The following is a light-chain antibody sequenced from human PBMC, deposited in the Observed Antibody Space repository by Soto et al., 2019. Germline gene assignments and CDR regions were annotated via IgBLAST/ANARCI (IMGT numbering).Light chain of an antibody. CDR2: DVS. CDR1: RRGVGGYNY. Sequence: RTHAAPGSGAPRRGRTISRPGNRRGVGGYNYVSWYQQHPDKAPKVMIYDVSSLPSGVSNRFSGSKSGNTASLTISGLQAEDEADYYCSSYRSGSTHYVFGTGTKVTVL. J-gene: IGLJ1*01. CDR3: SSYRSGSTHYV. V-gene: IGLV2-14*01.